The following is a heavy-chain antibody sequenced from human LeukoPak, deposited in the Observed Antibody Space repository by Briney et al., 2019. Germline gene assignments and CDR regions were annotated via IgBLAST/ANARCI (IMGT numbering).Heavy chain of an antibody. CDR2: IYYSGST. V-gene: IGHV4-39*01. J-gene: IGHJ6*03. D-gene: IGHD3-10*01. CDR3: ARQGSRGVNYYYYYMDV. Sequence: PSETLSLTCTVSGGSISSSSYFWGWLRQPPGKGLEWIGSIYYSGSTYYNPSLKSRVTISVDTSKNQFSLKLSSVTAAGTAVYHCARQGSRGVNYYYYYMDVWGKGTTVTISS. CDR1: GGSISSSSYF.